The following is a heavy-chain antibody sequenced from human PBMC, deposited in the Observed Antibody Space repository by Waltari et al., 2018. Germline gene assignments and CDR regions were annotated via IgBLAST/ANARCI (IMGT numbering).Heavy chain of an antibody. D-gene: IGHD2-15*01. V-gene: IGHV4-34*01. CDR3: ARGGGCSGGSCYYTDY. CDR2: INHSGST. J-gene: IGHJ4*02. Sequence: PGKGLEWIGEINHSGSTNYNPSLKSRVTISVDTSKNQFSLKLSSVTAADTAVYYCARGGGCSGGSCYYTDYWGQGTLVTVSS.